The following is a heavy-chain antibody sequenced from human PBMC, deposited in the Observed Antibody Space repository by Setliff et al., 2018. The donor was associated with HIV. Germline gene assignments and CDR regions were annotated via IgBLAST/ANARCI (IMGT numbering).Heavy chain of an antibody. CDR3: ASLDGSESPYIYYYMDV. CDR2: INHSGKT. Sequence: SETLSLTCAVYGGSFSGYYWTWIRQPPGKGLEWIGDINHSGKTNYNPSLKSRAAISVDTSKNQISLKLSSVTAADTAVYYCASLDGSESPYIYYYMDVWGKGTAVTVSS. V-gene: IGHV4-34*01. D-gene: IGHD3-10*01. J-gene: IGHJ6*03. CDR1: GGSFSGYY.